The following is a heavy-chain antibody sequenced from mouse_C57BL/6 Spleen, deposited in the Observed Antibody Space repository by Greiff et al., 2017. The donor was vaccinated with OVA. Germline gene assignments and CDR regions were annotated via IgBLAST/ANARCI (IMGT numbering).Heavy chain of an antibody. CDR2: IWRGGST. J-gene: IGHJ1*03. D-gene: IGHD1-1*01. Sequence: QVQLQQSGPGLVQPSQSLSITCTVSGFSLTSYGVHWVRQSPGKGLEWLGVIWRGGSTDYNAAFMSRLSITKDNSKSQVFFKMNSLQADDTAIYYCAKNLYGSGYWYFDVWGTGTTVTVSS. CDR1: GFSLTSYG. CDR3: AKNLYGSGYWYFDV. V-gene: IGHV2-5*01.